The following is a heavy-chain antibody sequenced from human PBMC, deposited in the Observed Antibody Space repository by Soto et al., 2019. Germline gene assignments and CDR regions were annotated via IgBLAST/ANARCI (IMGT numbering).Heavy chain of an antibody. V-gene: IGHV3-23*01. CDR1: GFTFSSYA. CDR3: AKDPVILPFAAGLNWFDH. J-gene: IGHJ5*02. D-gene: IGHD6-13*01. Sequence: GGSLRLSCAASGFTFSSYAMSWVRQAPGKGLEWVSAISGSGGSTYYADSVKGRFTISRDNSKNTLYLQMNSLRAEDTAVYYCAKDPVILPFAAGLNWFDHWGQGTLVTVSS. CDR2: ISGSGGST.